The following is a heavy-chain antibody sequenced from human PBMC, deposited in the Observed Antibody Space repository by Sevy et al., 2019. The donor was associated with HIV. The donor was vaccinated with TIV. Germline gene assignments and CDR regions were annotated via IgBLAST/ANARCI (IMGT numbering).Heavy chain of an antibody. Sequence: GESLKISCAASGFTFSSYSMNWVRQAPGKGLEWVSSISSSSSYIYYADSVKGRFTISRDNSKNTLYLQMNSLRAEDTAVYYCAKDEGIVATIGVDIWGQGTMVTVSS. V-gene: IGHV3-21*04. D-gene: IGHD5-12*01. CDR1: GFTFSSYS. J-gene: IGHJ3*02. CDR3: AKDEGIVATIGVDI. CDR2: ISSSSSYI.